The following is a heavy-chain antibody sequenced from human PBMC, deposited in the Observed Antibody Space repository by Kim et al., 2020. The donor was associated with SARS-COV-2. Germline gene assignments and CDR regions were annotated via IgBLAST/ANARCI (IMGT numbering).Heavy chain of an antibody. CDR2: ISSSSSTI. Sequence: GGSLRLSCAASGFTFSSYSMNWVRQAPGKGLEWVSYISSSSSTIYYADSVKGRFTISRDNAKNSLYLQMNSLRDEDTAVYYCARVGRYYYYYGMDVWGQGTTVTVSS. CDR3: ARVGRYYYYYGMDV. V-gene: IGHV3-48*02. D-gene: IGHD3-16*01. CDR1: GFTFSSYS. J-gene: IGHJ6*02.